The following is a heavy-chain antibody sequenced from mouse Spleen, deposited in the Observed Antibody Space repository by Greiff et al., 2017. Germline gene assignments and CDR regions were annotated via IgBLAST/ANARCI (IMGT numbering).Heavy chain of an antibody. V-gene: IGHV5-6-5*01. CDR2: ISSGGST. D-gene: IGHD1-1*01. CDR3: ARGRGTTVVFDY. J-gene: IGHJ2*01. CDR1: GFTFSSYA. Sequence: EVKLMESGGGLVKPGGSLKLSCAASGFTFSSYAMSWVRQTPEKRLEWVASISSGGSTYYPDSVKGRFTISRDNARNILYLQMSSLRSEDTAMYYCARGRGTTVVFDYWGQGTTLTVSS.